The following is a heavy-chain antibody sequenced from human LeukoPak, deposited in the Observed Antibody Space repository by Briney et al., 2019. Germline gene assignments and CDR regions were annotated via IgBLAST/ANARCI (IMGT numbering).Heavy chain of an antibody. V-gene: IGHV4-61*05. J-gene: IGHJ4*02. Sequence: PSETLSLTCTVSGGSISSSSYYSGWIRQPPGKGLEWIGYIYYSGSTNYNPSLKSRVTISVDTSKNQFSLKLSPVTAADTAVYFCARLHDGYRYCAVFCGQGTLVTAS. CDR3: ARLHDGYRYCAVF. CDR2: IYYSGST. CDR1: GGSISSSSYY. D-gene: IGHD5-18*01.